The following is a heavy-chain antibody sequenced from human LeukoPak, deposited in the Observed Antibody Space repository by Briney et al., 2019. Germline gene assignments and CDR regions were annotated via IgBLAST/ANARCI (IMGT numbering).Heavy chain of an antibody. CDR1: GFTFSTYS. V-gene: IGHV3-48*01. CDR2: ISGTSSLI. CDR3: ARGVSRYCSGGSCYYFDY. J-gene: IGHJ4*02. D-gene: IGHD2-15*01. Sequence: GGSLRLSCAASGFTFSTYSMNWVRQAPGKGLEWVSYISGTSSLIYYADSVKGRFTISRDNAKNSLYLQMNSLRAEDTAVYYCARGVSRYCSGGSCYYFDYWGQGTLVTVSS.